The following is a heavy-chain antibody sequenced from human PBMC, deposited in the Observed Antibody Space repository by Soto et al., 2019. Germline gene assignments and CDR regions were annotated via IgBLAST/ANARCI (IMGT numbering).Heavy chain of an antibody. V-gene: IGHV3-30*18. CDR3: AKDVYEDRGAYFNH. Sequence: QVQLVESGGGVVHPGGSLTLAFVASGFTFSTFGMHWIRQTPGNGLEWVAVISADGSEKKYADPETGRLTISRDDSKNTLYMQLYSLRPEDTAVYYCAKDVYEDRGAYFNHWGQGNLVTVSS. J-gene: IGHJ1*01. CDR1: GFTFSTFG. D-gene: IGHD3-3*01. CDR2: ISADGSEK.